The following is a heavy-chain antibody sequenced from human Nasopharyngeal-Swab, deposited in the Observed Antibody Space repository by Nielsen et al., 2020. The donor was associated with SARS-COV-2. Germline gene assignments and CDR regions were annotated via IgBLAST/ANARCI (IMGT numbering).Heavy chain of an antibody. CDR2: IYYSGST. J-gene: IGHJ6*02. CDR1: GGSISSSSYY. V-gene: IGHV4-39*01. CDR3: ARHPVDGRLWVRGVMKEYGMDV. Sequence: ESLKISCPVSGGSISSSSYYWGWLRPPPGKGLEWIGSIYYSGSTYYNPSLKSRVTISVDTSKNQFSLKLSSVTAADTAVYYCARHPVDGRLWVRGVMKEYGMDVWGQGTTVTAS. D-gene: IGHD3-10*01.